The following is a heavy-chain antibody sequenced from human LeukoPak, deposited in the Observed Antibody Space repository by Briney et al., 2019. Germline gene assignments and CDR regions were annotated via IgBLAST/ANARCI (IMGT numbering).Heavy chain of an antibody. D-gene: IGHD3-22*01. V-gene: IGHV3-48*01. CDR3: ARDLYYYDSSGYFDY. CDR1: GFTFSSYS. CDR2: ISSGGSTI. J-gene: IGHJ4*02. Sequence: GGSLRLSCAASGFTFSSYSMNWVRQAPGKGLEWVSSISSGGSTIYYADSVKGRFTISRDNSKNTLYLQMNSLRAEDTAVYYCARDLYYYDSSGYFDYWGQGTLVTVSS.